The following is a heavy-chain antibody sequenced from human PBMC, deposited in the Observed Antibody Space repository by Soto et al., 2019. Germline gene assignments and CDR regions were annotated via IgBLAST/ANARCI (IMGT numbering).Heavy chain of an antibody. CDR3: AKIKGAITFLHFDT. V-gene: IGHV3-23*01. D-gene: IGHD3-16*01. J-gene: IGHJ4*02. CDR2: LTDAGGST. Sequence: GGSLRLSCADSTSNLKNYGMAWVRQAPGKGLEWVSALTDAGGSTYYAASVKGRFTISRDNSRNTLFLQMDRLRVDDTAVYYCAKIKGAITFLHFDTWGQGTLVTSPQ. CDR1: TSNLKNYG.